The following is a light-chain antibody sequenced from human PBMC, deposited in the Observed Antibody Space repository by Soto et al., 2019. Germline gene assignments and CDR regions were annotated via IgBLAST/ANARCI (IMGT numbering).Light chain of an antibody. CDR2: GAS. J-gene: IGKJ1*01. V-gene: IGKV3-15*01. CDR1: QSVSSSY. CDR3: QQYNHWPRT. Sequence: EIVLTQSPGTLSLSPGESATLSCRASQSVSSSYLAWYQQKPGQAPRLLISGASTRATGIPARFSGSGSGTEFTLTISSLQSEDVAVYFCQQYNHWPRTFGQGTKVDIK.